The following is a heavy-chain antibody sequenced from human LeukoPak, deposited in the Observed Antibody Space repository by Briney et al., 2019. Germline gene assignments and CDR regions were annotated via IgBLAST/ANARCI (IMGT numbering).Heavy chain of an antibody. J-gene: IGHJ4*02. CDR1: GFTFSSYA. CDR3: ARDFTVSSRPGYYFDY. V-gene: IGHV3-30-3*01. Sequence: GGSLRLSCAASGFTFSSYAMHWVRQAPGKGLEWVAVISYDGSNKYYADSVKGRFTISRDNSKNTLYLQMNSLRAEDTAVYYCARDFTVSSRPGYYFDYWGQGTLVTVSS. CDR2: ISYDGSNK. D-gene: IGHD2-2*01.